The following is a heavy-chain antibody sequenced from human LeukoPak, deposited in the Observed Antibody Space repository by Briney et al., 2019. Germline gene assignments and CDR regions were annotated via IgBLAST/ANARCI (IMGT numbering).Heavy chain of an antibody. CDR1: GDTFTSYY. CDR3: ARPAIRRWWFYP. V-gene: IGHV1-46*01. Sequence: ASGKVSCKASGDTFTSYYMHWVRQAPGQGLEWMGIINPSGGSTSYAQKFQGRVTMTRDTSTSTVYMELSSLRSEDTAVYYCARPAIRRWWFYPWVQGTLVTVSS. J-gene: IGHJ5*02. CDR2: INPSGGST. D-gene: IGHD4-23*01.